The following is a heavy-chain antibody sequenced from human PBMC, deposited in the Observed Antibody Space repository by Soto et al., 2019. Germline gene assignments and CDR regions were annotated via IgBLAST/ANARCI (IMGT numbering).Heavy chain of an antibody. D-gene: IGHD3-3*01. Sequence: EVQLVESGGGLVQPGGSLRLSCAASVFTVSNNYMSWVRQAPGKGLEWVSVIYSGGRTYYADSVKGRFIISRDSSKNTLYLQMNSLRAEDTAVYYCARDTYDDYRGQGTLVTVSS. CDR2: IYSGGRT. V-gene: IGHV3-66*01. J-gene: IGHJ4*02. CDR3: ARDTYDDY. CDR1: VFTVSNNY.